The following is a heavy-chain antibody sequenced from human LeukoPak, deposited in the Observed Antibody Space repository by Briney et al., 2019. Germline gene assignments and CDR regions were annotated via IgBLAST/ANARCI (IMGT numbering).Heavy chain of an antibody. V-gene: IGHV3-21*01. CDR2: ISSSSSYI. Sequence: GGSLRLSCAASGFTVSSYSMNWVRQAPGKGLEWVSSISSSSSYIYYADSVKGRFTISRDNAKNSLYLQMNSLRAEDTAVYYCAREILAGGGRGGYFDLWGRGTLVTVSS. CDR1: GFTVSSYS. J-gene: IGHJ2*01. D-gene: IGHD3-16*01. CDR3: AREILAGGGRGGYFDL.